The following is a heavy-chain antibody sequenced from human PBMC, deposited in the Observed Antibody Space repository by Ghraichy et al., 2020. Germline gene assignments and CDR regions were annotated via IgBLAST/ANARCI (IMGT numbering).Heavy chain of an antibody. D-gene: IGHD6-13*01. V-gene: IGHV2-70*01. CDR1: GFSLSTSGMC. J-gene: IGHJ6*02. CDR3: ARIQGIAAAGPTLSRWDYYYGMDV. Sequence: SGPTLVKPTQTLTLTCTFSGFSLSTSGMCVSWIRQPPGKALEWLALIDWGDDKYYSTSLKTRLTISKDTSKNQVVLTMTNMDPVDTATYYCARIQGIAAAGPTLSRWDYYYGMDVWGQGTTVTVSS. CDR2: IDWGDDK.